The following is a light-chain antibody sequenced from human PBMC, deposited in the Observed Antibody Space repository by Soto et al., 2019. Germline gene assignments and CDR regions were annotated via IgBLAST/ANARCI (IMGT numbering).Light chain of an antibody. J-gene: IGKJ1*01. Sequence: DIQMTQSPSTLSASVGDRVTITCRASQSISSWLAWYQQKPGKAPKLLIYKASSLESGVPSRFSGSGSETEFTLTISGLQPGDFATYYCQQYNSYSPKFGQGTKVDIK. CDR2: KAS. V-gene: IGKV1-5*03. CDR1: QSISSW. CDR3: QQYNSYSPK.